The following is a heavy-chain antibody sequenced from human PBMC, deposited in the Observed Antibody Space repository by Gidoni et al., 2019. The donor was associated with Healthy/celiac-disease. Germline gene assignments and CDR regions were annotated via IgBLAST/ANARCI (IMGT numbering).Heavy chain of an antibody. J-gene: IGHJ5*02. Sequence: QVQLQESGPGLVKPSWTLSPTCAVAGGSISRSNWWSWVRQPPGKGLEWIGEIYHSGSTTYNPSLKSRVTISVDKSKNQFSLKLSSVTAADTAVYYCAGLNLPVYSSGWYSWFDPWGQGTLVTVSS. CDR3: AGLNLPVYSSGWYSWFDP. V-gene: IGHV4-4*02. CDR2: IYHSGST. CDR1: GGSISRSNW. D-gene: IGHD6-19*01.